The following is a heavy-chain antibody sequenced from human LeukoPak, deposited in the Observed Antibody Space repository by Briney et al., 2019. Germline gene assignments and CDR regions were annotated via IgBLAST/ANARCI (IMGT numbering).Heavy chain of an antibody. Sequence: SETLSLTCTVSGGSISSHYWSWIRQPPGKGLEWIGYIYYSGSTNYNPSLKSRVTISVDTSKNQFSLKLSSVTAADTAVYYCARVLAVGESYYYYYMDVWGKGTTVTVSS. CDR3: ARVLAVGESYYYYYMDV. CDR1: GGSISSHY. J-gene: IGHJ6*03. D-gene: IGHD3-16*01. V-gene: IGHV4-59*11. CDR2: IYYSGST.